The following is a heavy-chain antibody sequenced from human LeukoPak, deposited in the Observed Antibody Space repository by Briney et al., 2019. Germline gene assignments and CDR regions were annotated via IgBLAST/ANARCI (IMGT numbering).Heavy chain of an antibody. Sequence: SETLSLTCTVSGGSISSSSYYWGWIRQPPGKGLEWIGSIYYSGSTYYNPSLKSRVIISIDTSKNQFSLRLGSVTAADTAVYYCARENDRYGRIDYWGQGTQVTVSS. CDR3: ARENDRYGRIDY. J-gene: IGHJ4*02. CDR2: IYYSGST. D-gene: IGHD5-18*01. CDR1: GGSISSSSYY. V-gene: IGHV4-39*07.